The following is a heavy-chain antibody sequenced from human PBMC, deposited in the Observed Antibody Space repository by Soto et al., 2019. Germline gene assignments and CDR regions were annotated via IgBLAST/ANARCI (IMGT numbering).Heavy chain of an antibody. CDR1: RLTFYSYA. J-gene: IGHJ4*02. CDR2: ISGSGGST. Sequence: AWSLRLSCAASRLTFYSYAMTWFRQAPGKGLEWVSAISGSGGSTYYADSVKGRFTISRDNSKNTLYLQMNSLRAEDTAVYYCAKDPRSWPDYWGQGTLVTVSS. V-gene: IGHV3-23*01. CDR3: AKDPRSWPDY.